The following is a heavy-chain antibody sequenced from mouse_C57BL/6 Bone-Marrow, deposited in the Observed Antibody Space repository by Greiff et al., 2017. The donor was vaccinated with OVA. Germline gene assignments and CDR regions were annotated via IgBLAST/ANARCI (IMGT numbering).Heavy chain of an antibody. CDR3: ARGSVVKYFDY. Sequence: QVQLQQPGAELVKPGASVKLSCKASGYTFTSYWMQWVKQRPGQGLEWIGEIDPSDSYTNYNQKFKGKATLTVDTSSSTAYMQLSSLTSEDSAVYYCARGSVVKYFDYWGQGTTLTVSS. CDR1: GYTFTSYW. J-gene: IGHJ2*01. CDR2: IDPSDSYT. V-gene: IGHV1-50*01. D-gene: IGHD1-1*01.